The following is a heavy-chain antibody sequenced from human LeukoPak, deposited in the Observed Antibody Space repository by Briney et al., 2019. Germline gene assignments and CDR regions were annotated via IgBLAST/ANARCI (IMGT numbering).Heavy chain of an antibody. CDR2: ISSSSSYI. CDR3: ARDPVDIVATNYYGMDV. Sequence: GGSLRLSCAASGFTFSSYSMNWVRQAPGKGLEWVSSISSSSSYIYYADSVKGRFTISRDNAKNSLYLQMNSLRAEDTAVYYCARDPVDIVATNYYGMDVWGQGTTVTVSS. CDR1: GFTFSSYS. J-gene: IGHJ6*02. V-gene: IGHV3-21*01. D-gene: IGHD5-12*01.